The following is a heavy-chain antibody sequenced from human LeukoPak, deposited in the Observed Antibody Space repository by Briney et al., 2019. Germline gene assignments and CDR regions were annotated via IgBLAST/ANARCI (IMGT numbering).Heavy chain of an antibody. J-gene: IGHJ6*03. CDR3: ARSIVVVPAAHYYYYMDV. CDR1: GYNFTTYG. V-gene: IGHV1-18*01. Sequence: ASVKVSCKASGYNFTTYGISWVRQAPGQGLEWMGWISTYNGHTNYAQKFQGRVTMTTETSTSTAYMELRSLRSDDSAVFYCARSIVVVPAAHYYYYMDVWGKGTTVTVSS. CDR2: ISTYNGHT. D-gene: IGHD2-2*01.